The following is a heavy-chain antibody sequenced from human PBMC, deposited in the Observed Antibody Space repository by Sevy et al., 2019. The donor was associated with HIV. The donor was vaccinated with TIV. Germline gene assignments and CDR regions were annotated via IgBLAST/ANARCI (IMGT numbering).Heavy chain of an antibody. J-gene: IGHJ2*01. CDR3: ARYSYESVLRFLERNWYFDL. CDR1: GFTFSSYW. D-gene: IGHD3-3*01. CDR2: IKQDGSEK. Sequence: GGSLRLSFAASGFTFSSYWMSWVRQAPGKGLEWVANIKQDGSEKYYGDSVKGRFTISRDNAKNSLYLQMNSLRAEDTAVYYCARYSYESVLRFLERNWYFDLWGRGTLVTVSS. V-gene: IGHV3-7*03.